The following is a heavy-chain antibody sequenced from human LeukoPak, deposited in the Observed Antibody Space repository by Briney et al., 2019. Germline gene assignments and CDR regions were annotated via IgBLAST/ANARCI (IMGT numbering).Heavy chain of an antibody. D-gene: IGHD3-10*02. CDR1: GYSISSGYY. Sequence: SETLSLTCTVSGYSISSGYYWGWIRQPPGKGLEWIGSIYHSGSTYYNPSLKSRVTITVDTSKNQFSLKLSSVTDADTAVYYCARDRGTMSAFDLWGQGTMITVSS. J-gene: IGHJ3*01. CDR3: ARDRGTMSAFDL. V-gene: IGHV4-38-2*02. CDR2: IYHSGST.